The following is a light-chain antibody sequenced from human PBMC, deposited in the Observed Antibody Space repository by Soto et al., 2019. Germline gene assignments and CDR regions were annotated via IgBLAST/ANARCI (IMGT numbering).Light chain of an antibody. CDR2: KAS. CDR3: QQYST. V-gene: IGKV1-5*03. CDR1: QSISSW. Sequence: DIQMTQSPSTLSASVGDRVTITCRASQSISSWLAWYQQKPGKAPKLLIYKASSLESGVPSRFSGSGSGTVFTLTISSLQPDDFATYYCQQYSTFGQGTKVEIK. J-gene: IGKJ1*01.